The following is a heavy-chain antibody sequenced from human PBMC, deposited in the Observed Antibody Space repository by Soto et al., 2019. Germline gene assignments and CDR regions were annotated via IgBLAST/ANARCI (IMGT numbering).Heavy chain of an antibody. CDR2: IYYSGST. Sequence: SETLSLTCTFSGGSISSGDYYLSWIRQPPGKGLEWIGYIYYSGSTYYNPSLKSRVTISVDTSKYQFSLKLGSVTAADTAVYYCARDVGYSSSWPEYYFDYWGQGTLVTVSS. D-gene: IGHD6-13*01. CDR3: ARDVGYSSSWPEYYFDY. V-gene: IGHV4-30-4*01. CDR1: GGSISSGDYY. J-gene: IGHJ4*02.